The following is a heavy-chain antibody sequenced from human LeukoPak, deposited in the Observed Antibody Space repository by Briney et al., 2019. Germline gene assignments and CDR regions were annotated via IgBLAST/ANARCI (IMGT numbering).Heavy chain of an antibody. CDR1: GGSISSSSYY. D-gene: IGHD1-14*01. CDR2: IYYSGST. CDR3: TRHHHNPTYDY. J-gene: IGHJ4*02. Sequence: TTSETLSLTCTVSGGSISSSSYYWGWIRQPPGKGLEWIGSIYYSGSTYYNPSLKSRVTISVDTSKNQFSLKLSSVTAADTAVYYCTRHHHNPTYDYWGQGTLVTVSS. V-gene: IGHV4-39*01.